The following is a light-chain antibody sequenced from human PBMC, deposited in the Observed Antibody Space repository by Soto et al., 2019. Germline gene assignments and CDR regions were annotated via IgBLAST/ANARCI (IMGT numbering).Light chain of an antibody. J-gene: IGKJ1*01. CDR3: MQGLELPWT. CDR1: QSLLRRNGNIY. V-gene: IGKV2-28*01. CDR2: LGT. Sequence: DTVMTQSPLSLPVPPGEPASISCRSSQSLLRRNGNIYLDWYLKKRGQSQRLLIYLGTNRASGVPDRFSGSGSGTYFTLKISRVEAEDVGVYYCMQGLELPWTFGQGTQVDIK.